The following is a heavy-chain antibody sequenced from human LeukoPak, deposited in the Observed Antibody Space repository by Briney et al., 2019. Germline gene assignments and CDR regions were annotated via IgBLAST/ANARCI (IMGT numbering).Heavy chain of an antibody. CDR1: GGSVSSGSYY. Sequence: SETLSLTCTVSGGSVSSGSYYWSWIRQPPGKGLEWIGYIYYSGSINYNPSLKSRVTISVDTSKNQFSLKLSSVTAADTAVYYCARGHPDYGALIDYWGQGTLVTVSS. CDR2: IYYSGSI. J-gene: IGHJ4*02. CDR3: ARGHPDYGALIDY. D-gene: IGHD4-17*01. V-gene: IGHV4-61*01.